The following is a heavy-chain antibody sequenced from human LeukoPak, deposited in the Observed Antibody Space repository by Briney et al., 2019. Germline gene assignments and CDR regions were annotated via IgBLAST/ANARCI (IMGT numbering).Heavy chain of an antibody. V-gene: IGHV1-2*02. CDR1: GYTFTGYY. J-gene: IGHJ6*03. Sequence: ASVKVSCKASGYTFTGYYMHWVRQAPGQGLEWMGWINPNSGGTNYAQKFQGRVTMTRDTSISTAYMELSRLRSDDTAVYYCARDCVAAAGTMPYYYYYYYMDVWGKGTTVTISS. CDR3: ARDCVAAAGTMPYYYYYYYMDV. D-gene: IGHD6-13*01. CDR2: INPNSGGT.